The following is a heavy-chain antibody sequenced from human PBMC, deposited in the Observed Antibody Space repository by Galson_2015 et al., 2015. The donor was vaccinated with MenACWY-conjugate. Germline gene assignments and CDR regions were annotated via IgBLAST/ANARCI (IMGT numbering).Heavy chain of an antibody. CDR3: ARPVRVRLNVSPYYFDN. CDR1: GFSLSHYW. V-gene: IGHV3-7*03. D-gene: IGHD3-16*01. J-gene: IGHJ4*02. Sequence: SLRLSCAASGFSLSHYWMSWVRQAPGKGLEWVANIKEDGSERYYVDSEKGRFTISRDNAKNSLFLQMNSLRAEDTAVYYCARPVRVRLNVSPYYFDNWGQGTLVTVSS. CDR2: IKEDGSER.